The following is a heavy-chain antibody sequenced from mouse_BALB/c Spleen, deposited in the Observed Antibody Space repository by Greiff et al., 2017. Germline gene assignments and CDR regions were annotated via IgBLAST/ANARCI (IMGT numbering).Heavy chain of an antibody. CDR2: ISSGGST. CDR3: ARGYDYDPY. J-gene: IGHJ2*01. CDR1: GFTFSSYA. Sequence: EVQLVESGGGLVKPGGSLKLSCAASGFTFSSYAMSWVRQTPEKRLEWVASISSGGSTYYPDSVKGRFTISRDNARNILYLQMSSLRSEDTAMYYCARGYDYDPYWGQGTTLTVSS. D-gene: IGHD2-4*01. V-gene: IGHV5-6-5*01.